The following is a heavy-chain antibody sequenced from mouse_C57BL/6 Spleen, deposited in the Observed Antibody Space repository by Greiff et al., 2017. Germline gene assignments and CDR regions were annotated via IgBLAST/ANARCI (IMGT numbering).Heavy chain of an antibody. Sequence: VQLQQSGPELVKPGASVKISCKASGYAFSSSWMNWVKQRPGKGLEWIGRIYPGDGDTNYNGKFKGKATLTADKSSSTAYMQLSSLTSEDSAVYFCARMGDWDGYYFDYWGQGTTLTVSS. V-gene: IGHV1-82*01. CDR1: GYAFSSSW. J-gene: IGHJ2*01. CDR3: ARMGDWDGYYFDY. CDR2: IYPGDGDT. D-gene: IGHD4-1*01.